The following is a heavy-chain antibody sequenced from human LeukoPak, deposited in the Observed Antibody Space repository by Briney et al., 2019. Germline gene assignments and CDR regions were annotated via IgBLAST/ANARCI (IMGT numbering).Heavy chain of an antibody. J-gene: IGHJ4*02. Sequence: SETLSLTCTVSGGSISSYYWSWTRQPPGKGLEWIGYIYYSGSTNYNPSLKSRVTISVDTSKNQFSLKLSSVTAADTAVYYCAGHSSSWDPYLDYWGQGTLVTVSS. CDR3: AGHSSSWDPYLDY. CDR2: IYYSGST. D-gene: IGHD6-13*01. V-gene: IGHV4-59*01. CDR1: GGSISSYY.